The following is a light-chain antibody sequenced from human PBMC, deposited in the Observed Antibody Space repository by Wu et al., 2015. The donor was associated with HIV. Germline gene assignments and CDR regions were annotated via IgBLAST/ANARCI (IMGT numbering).Light chain of an antibody. V-gene: IGKV1-5*03. J-gene: IGKJ3*01. Sequence: DIQLTQSPSTLSASVGDRVTITCRASQSISSWLAWYQQKPGKAPKVLIYKASNLESGVPSRFSGSGSGTEFTLTISSLQPDDFATYYCQQLSNYPFTFGPGTKVDI. CDR2: KAS. CDR3: QQLSNYPFT. CDR1: QSISSW.